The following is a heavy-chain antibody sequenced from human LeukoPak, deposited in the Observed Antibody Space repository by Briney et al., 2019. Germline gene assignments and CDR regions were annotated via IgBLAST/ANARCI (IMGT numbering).Heavy chain of an antibody. Sequence: GGSLRLSCAASGFTVSSNYMSWVRQAPGKGLEWVSVIYSGSSTYYADSVKGRFTISRDNSKNTLSLQMNSLRAEDTAVYYCARHGSFTMVRGSLRYYYMDVWGKGTTVTISS. CDR2: IYSGSST. J-gene: IGHJ6*03. D-gene: IGHD3-10*01. V-gene: IGHV3-53*01. CDR3: ARHGSFTMVRGSLRYYYMDV. CDR1: GFTVSSNY.